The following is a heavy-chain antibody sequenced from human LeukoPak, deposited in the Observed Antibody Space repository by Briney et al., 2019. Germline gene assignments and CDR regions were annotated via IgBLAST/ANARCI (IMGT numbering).Heavy chain of an antibody. J-gene: IGHJ4*02. CDR3: AGTPIASTGTLFY. CDR1: GGSTSTSYY. V-gene: IGHV4-59*01. D-gene: IGHD1-7*01. Sequence: ASETLSLTCTASGGSTSTSYYWSWIRPPPGKGLEWLGYIYHSGNTNYSPSLKSRVTISVDSSNNQFSLRLNSVTAADTALYYCAGTPIASTGTLFYWGLGTLVTVSS. CDR2: IYHSGNT.